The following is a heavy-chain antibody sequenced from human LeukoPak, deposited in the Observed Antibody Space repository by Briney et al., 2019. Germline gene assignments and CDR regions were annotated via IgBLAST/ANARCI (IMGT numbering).Heavy chain of an antibody. J-gene: IGHJ4*02. CDR1: GFTFNNYW. CDR3: AKDAYDSSGYYGRFDY. Sequence: GGSLRLSCAASGFTFNNYWMNWVRQAPGKGLEWVANIKQDGSDKRYADSVRGRFTISRDNAKSSLYLQLNSLRAEDTAVYYCAKDAYDSSGYYGRFDYWGQGTLVTVSS. CDR2: IKQDGSDK. V-gene: IGHV3-7*01. D-gene: IGHD3-22*01.